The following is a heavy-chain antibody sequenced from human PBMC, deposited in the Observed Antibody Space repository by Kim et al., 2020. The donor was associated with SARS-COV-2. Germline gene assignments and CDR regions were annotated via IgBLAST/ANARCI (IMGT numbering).Heavy chain of an antibody. V-gene: IGHV4-59*01. CDR1: GGSISTYY. Sequence: SETLSLTCTVSGGSISTYYWSWIRQPPGKGLEWIGYIYYSGTINYNPSLKSRVTISINTSKNQFSLKLTSVTAADTAVYYCARAPGTNYGYGGIHWLDPWGHGILVTVSS. D-gene: IGHD5-18*01. CDR3: ARAPGTNYGYGGIHWLDP. CDR2: IYYSGTI. J-gene: IGHJ5*02.